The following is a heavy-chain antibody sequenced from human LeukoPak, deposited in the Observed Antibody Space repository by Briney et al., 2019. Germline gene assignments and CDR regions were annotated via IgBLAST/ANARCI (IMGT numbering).Heavy chain of an antibody. D-gene: IGHD1-7*01. CDR2: IIPIFGAA. Sequence: SVKVSCKASGGTISSRAISWVRQAPGQGLEWMGGIIPIFGAAKYAQKFQGRVTITTDESTSTAYMELSSLTTEDTAVYYCARGAGTSPIYYWGQGTLVTVSS. CDR1: GGTISSRA. J-gene: IGHJ4*02. V-gene: IGHV1-69*05. CDR3: ARGAGTSPIYY.